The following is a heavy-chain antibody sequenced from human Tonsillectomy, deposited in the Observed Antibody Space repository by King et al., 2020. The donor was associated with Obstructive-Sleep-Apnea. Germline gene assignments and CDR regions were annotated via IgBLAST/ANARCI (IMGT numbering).Heavy chain of an antibody. Sequence: VQLVESGGGLVKPGGSLRLSCAASGFTFSSYSMNWVRQAPGKGLEWVSSIISSSSYIYYADSVKGRFTISRDNAKNSLYLQMNSMRAEDTAVYYCVRGDAMVRGVRASYYYGMDVWGQGTTVTVSS. J-gene: IGHJ6*02. V-gene: IGHV3-21*01. CDR2: IISSSSYI. CDR1: GFTFSSYS. D-gene: IGHD3-10*01. CDR3: VRGDAMVRGVRASYYYGMDV.